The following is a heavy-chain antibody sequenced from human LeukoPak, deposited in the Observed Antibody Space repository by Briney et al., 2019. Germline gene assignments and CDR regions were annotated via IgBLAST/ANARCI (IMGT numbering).Heavy chain of an antibody. CDR2: MSGSGGST. CDR3: AKDREYSYVYDAFDI. V-gene: IGHV3-23*01. CDR1: GFTFSSYA. Sequence: GGSLRLSCAASGFTFSSYAMSWVRQAPGKGLEWVSGMSGSGGSTYYADSVRGRFTISRDNSKNTLYLQMNTLRAEHTAVYYCAKDREYSYVYDAFDIWGQGTLVTVSS. D-gene: IGHD3-16*01. J-gene: IGHJ3*02.